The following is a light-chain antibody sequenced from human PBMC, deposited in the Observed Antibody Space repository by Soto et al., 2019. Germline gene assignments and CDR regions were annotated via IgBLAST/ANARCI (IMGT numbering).Light chain of an antibody. V-gene: IGLV1-47*01. J-gene: IGLJ3*02. CDR1: SSNVGGNH. Sequence: QSVLTQPPSASGTPGQRVTISCSGSSSNVGGNHVSWYQHLPGTAPKLLIYTNNQRPSGVPDRFSGSKSGTSGSLAISGLRSADEAEYYCAAWDDSLSGPVFGGGTKLTVL. CDR3: AAWDDSLSGPV. CDR2: TNN.